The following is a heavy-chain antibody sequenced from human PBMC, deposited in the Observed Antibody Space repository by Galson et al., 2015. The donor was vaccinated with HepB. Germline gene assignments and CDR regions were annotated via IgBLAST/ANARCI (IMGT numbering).Heavy chain of an antibody. D-gene: IGHD3-16*01. CDR2: ISSSGSTI. J-gene: IGHJ3*02. V-gene: IGHV3-48*03. CDR3: ARDKMITFGGVTYDAFDI. CDR1: GFTFSSYE. Sequence: SLRLSCAASGFTFSSYEMNWVRQAPGKGLEWVSYISSSGSTIYYADSVKGRFTISRDNAKNSLYLQMNSLRAEDTAVYYCARDKMITFGGVTYDAFDIWGQGTMVTVSS.